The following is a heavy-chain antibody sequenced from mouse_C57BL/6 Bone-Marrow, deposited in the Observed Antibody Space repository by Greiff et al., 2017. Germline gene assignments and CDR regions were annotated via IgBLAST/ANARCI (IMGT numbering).Heavy chain of an antibody. V-gene: IGHV14-4*01. D-gene: IGHD1-1*01. J-gene: IGHJ2*01. CDR1: GFNIKDYY. CDR2: IDPENGDP. Sequence: VQLQQSGAELVRPGASVKLSCTASGFNIKDYYMHWVKQRPEQGLEWIGWIDPENGDPDYASKFQGKATLTADTSSNTAYLQLSSLTSEDAAVDYCTAITKVVADLDYWGQGTTLTVSS. CDR3: TAITKVVADLDY.